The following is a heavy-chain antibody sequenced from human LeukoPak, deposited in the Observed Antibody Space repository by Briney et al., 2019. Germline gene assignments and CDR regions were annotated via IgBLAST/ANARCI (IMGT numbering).Heavy chain of an antibody. CDR3: ARLPGYYYDSSGYPYAFDI. CDR2: IYTVGSAT. CDR1: GYSFTSYW. Sequence: GASLKISCKGSGYSFTSYWIGWLRPLPGKGVEWVGIIYTVGSATSYNTSFQGQVTISADKSITTAYLQWSILKASDTAMYYCARLPGYYYDSSGYPYAFDIWGQGTMVTVSS. J-gene: IGHJ3*02. V-gene: IGHV5-51*01. D-gene: IGHD3-22*01.